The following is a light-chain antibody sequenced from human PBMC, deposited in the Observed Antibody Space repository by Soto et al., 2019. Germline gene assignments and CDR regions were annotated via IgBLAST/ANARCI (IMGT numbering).Light chain of an antibody. Sequence: EIVLTQSPGTLSLSPGERVTLSCRSSQSVADNLAWYQQKPGQAPRLLIYGASTRATGIPARFSGSGSGTEFTLTISSLQSEDFAVYYCQQYNNWPQTFGQGTKVDI. CDR2: GAS. CDR3: QQYNNWPQT. J-gene: IGKJ1*01. V-gene: IGKV3-15*01. CDR1: QSVADN.